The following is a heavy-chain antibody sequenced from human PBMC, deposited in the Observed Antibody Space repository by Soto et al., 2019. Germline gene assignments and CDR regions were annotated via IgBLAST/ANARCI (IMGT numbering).Heavy chain of an antibody. CDR3: AREEGGITIFGVAPGTFDY. D-gene: IGHD3-3*01. J-gene: IGHJ4*02. CDR2: IYHSGST. CDR1: GYSISSGYY. V-gene: IGHV4-38-2*02. Sequence: PSETLSLTCAVSGYSISSGYYWGWIRQPPGKGLEWIGSIYHSGSTYYNPSLKSRVTISVDTSKNQFSLKLSSVTAADTAVYYCAREEGGITIFGVAPGTFDYWGQGTLVTVSS.